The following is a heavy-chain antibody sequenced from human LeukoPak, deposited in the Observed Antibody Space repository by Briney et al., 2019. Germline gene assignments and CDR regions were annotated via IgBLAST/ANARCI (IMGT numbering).Heavy chain of an antibody. CDR1: GYTFSDYY. Sequence: ASVKVSCKASGYTFSDYYMHRVRQAPGQGLEWMGWINPNSGGTNYAQKFQGRVTLTRDTSISTAYMELSRLRSDDTAVYYCARDGYCSSTSCSGVPKIWGQGTLVTVSS. CDR3: ARDGYCSSTSCSGVPKI. V-gene: IGHV1-2*02. J-gene: IGHJ4*02. CDR2: INPNSGGT. D-gene: IGHD2-2*03.